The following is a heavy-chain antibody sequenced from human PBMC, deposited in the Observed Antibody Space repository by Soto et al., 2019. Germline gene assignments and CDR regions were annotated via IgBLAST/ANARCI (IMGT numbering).Heavy chain of an antibody. D-gene: IGHD6-13*01. V-gene: IGHV5-51*01. CDR3: ARHNRYSSTWFEGWFDP. J-gene: IGHJ5*02. Sequence: PGESLKISCQAFGYNFTNYWIGWVRQIPGRGLEWMGIIHPGDSDTRYSPFFQGQVTISADKSISTAYLQWSSLKASDTAMYYCARHNRYSSTWFEGWFDPWGQGTLVTVSS. CDR1: GYNFTNYW. CDR2: IHPGDSDT.